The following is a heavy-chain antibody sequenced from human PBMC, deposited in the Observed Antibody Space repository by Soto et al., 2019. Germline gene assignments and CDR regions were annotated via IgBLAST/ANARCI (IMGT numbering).Heavy chain of an antibody. CDR3: ARGRIQLPVYFGMDV. CDR2: VFYSGST. Sequence: SETLSLTCTVSGGSISGYYWSWIRQPPGKGLEWIGFVFYSGSTNYNPSLKSRVTMSVDTPKNQFSLKLSSVTAADTAVYYCARGRIQLPVYFGMDVWGQGTTFTVSS. V-gene: IGHV4-59*01. D-gene: IGHD5-18*01. CDR1: GGSISGYY. J-gene: IGHJ6*02.